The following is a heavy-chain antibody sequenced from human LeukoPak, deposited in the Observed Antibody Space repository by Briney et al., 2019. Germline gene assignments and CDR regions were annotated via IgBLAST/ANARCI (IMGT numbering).Heavy chain of an antibody. CDR2: ISGSGRNI. D-gene: IGHD2/OR15-2a*01. CDR1: GFTFSSYE. CDR3: RYFLPHFDY. V-gene: IGHV3-48*03. J-gene: IGHJ4*02. Sequence: GGSLRLSCAASGFTFSSYEMNWVRQAPGKGLEWVSYISGSGRNIYYADSVKGRFTISRDNSKNALYLQMNSLRAEDTAVYYCRYFLPHFDYWGQGTLVTVSS.